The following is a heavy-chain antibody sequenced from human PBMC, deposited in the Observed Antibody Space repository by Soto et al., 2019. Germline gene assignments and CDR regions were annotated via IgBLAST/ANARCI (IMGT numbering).Heavy chain of an antibody. Sequence: GGSLRLSCAACGFTFSSYGMHWVRQAPGKGLEWVAVIWYDGSNKYYADSVKGRFTISRDNSKNTLYLQMNSLRAEDTAVYYCARDLSYYDFWSGYYRTYYYYGMDVWGQGTTVTVSS. CDR2: IWYDGSNK. CDR3: ARDLSYYDFWSGYYRTYYYYGMDV. J-gene: IGHJ6*02. V-gene: IGHV3-33*01. CDR1: GFTFSSYG. D-gene: IGHD3-3*01.